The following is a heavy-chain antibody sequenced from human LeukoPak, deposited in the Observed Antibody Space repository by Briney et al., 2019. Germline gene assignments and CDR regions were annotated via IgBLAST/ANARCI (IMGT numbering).Heavy chain of an antibody. J-gene: IGHJ4*02. CDR3: ARGRDTAMVD. V-gene: IGHV3-48*04. Sequence: GGSLRLSCAASGFTFSTYSMNWVRQAPGKGLEWVSYISSSTSTIYYADSAKGRFTISRDNAKNSLYLQMNSLRAEDTAVYYCARGRDTAMVDWGQGTLVTVSS. CDR2: ISSSTSTI. CDR1: GFTFSTYS. D-gene: IGHD5-18*01.